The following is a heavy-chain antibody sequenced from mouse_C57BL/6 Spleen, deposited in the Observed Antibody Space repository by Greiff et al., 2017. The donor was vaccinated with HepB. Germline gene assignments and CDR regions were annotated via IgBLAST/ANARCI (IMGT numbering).Heavy chain of an antibody. D-gene: IGHD2-4*01. CDR3: ARRGIYYDYDWYFDV. J-gene: IGHJ1*03. V-gene: IGHV1-50*01. Sequence: QVQLQQPGAELVKPGASVKLSCKASGYTFTSYWMQWVKQRPGQGLEWIGEIDPSDSYTNYNQKFKGKATLTVDTSSSTAYMQLSILTSEDSAGYYCARRGIYYDYDWYFDVWGTGTTVTVSS. CDR1: GYTFTSYW. CDR2: IDPSDSYT.